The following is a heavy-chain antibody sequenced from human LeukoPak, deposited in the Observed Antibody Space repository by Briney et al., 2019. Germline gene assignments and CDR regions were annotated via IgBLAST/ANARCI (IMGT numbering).Heavy chain of an antibody. CDR2: IIPIFGTA. D-gene: IGHD2-2*01. J-gene: IGHJ5*02. CDR1: GGTFSSYA. V-gene: IGHV1-69*05. CDR3: AKGGYCSSTSCRTGGFDP. Sequence: GASVKVSCEASGGTFSSYAISWVRQAPGQGLEWMGGIIPIFGTANYAQKFQGRVTITTDESTSTAYMELSSLRSEDTAVYYCAKGGYCSSTSCRTGGFDPWGQGTLVTVSS.